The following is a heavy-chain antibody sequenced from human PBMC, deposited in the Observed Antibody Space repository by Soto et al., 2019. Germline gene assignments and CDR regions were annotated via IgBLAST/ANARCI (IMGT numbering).Heavy chain of an antibody. Sequence: PSQTLSLTCAVSGDSVSSSDAAWNRIRQSPSRGLEWLGRTYYRSKWYNDYAVSVKSRITINPDTSNNQFSLQLNSVTPDDTAVYYCARGAYNSVWSWGQGTLVTVSS. CDR1: GDSVSSSDAA. CDR2: TYYRSKWYN. J-gene: IGHJ4*02. CDR3: ARGAYNSVWS. V-gene: IGHV6-1*01. D-gene: IGHD6-19*01.